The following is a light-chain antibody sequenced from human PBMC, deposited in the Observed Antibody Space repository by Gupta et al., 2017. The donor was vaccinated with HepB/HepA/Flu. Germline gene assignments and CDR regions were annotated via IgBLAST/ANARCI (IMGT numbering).Light chain of an antibody. Sequence: ILLTPSPSSLSASVGDRVTITCRASQSISSYLNWYQQKPGKAPNLLIYAASNLQSGAPSRFSGGGYGTDFTLTISSLQPEDFATYYCQQSHSLTQTFGQGTKLEIK. V-gene: IGKV1-39*01. J-gene: IGKJ2*01. CDR2: AAS. CDR1: QSISSY. CDR3: QQSHSLTQT.